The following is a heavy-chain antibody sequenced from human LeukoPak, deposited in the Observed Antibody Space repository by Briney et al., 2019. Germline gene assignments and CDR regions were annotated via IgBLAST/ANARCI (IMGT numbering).Heavy chain of an antibody. D-gene: IGHD2-15*01. CDR3: AKGRGYCTAGSCYSDY. CDR2: ISGSDGST. V-gene: IGHV3-23*01. CDR1: GFTFSNYA. J-gene: IGHJ4*02. Sequence: GGSLRLSCTASGFTFSNYAMSWVRQAPGKGLEWVSTISGSDGSTYYADSVKGRFTISGDNSKNTLYLQMNSLRVEDTAIYYCAKGRGYCTAGSCYSDYWGQGTLVTVSS.